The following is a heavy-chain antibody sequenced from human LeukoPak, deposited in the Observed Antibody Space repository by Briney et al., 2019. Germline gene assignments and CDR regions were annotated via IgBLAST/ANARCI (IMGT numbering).Heavy chain of an antibody. J-gene: IGHJ5*02. Sequence: SETLSLTCSVSGGSISSHYWSWIRQPPGKGLEWIAHMYYRGNTKNNPSLMSRVTISSDTTTTHIYFMLSSTASADTAVYYCARHHIAVGDISWGQGTLVTV. CDR1: GGSISSHY. CDR2: MYYRGNT. V-gene: IGHV4-59*08. D-gene: IGHD2-2*01. CDR3: ARHHIAVGDIS.